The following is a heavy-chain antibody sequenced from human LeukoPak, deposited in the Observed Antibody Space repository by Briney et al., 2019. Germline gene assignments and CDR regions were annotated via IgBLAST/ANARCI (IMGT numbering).Heavy chain of an antibody. D-gene: IGHD3-22*01. Sequence: SETLSLTCAVYGGSFSGYYWTWIRQPPGKGLEWIGETNHSGSTNYNPSLKSRVTISVDTSKNQFSLKVSSVTAADTAVYYCARAPVSYYYDILDYWGQGILVTVSS. CDR2: TNHSGST. CDR1: GGSFSGYY. J-gene: IGHJ4*02. V-gene: IGHV4-34*01. CDR3: ARAPVSYYYDILDY.